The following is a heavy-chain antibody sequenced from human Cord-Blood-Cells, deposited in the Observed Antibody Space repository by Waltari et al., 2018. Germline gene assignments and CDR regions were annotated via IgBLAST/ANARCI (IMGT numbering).Heavy chain of an antibody. V-gene: IGHV4-34*01. CDR3: ARGVSSSWYARYYFDY. Sequence: QVQLQQWGAGLLKRSETLSLTGAVYGGSFSGYYSSWIRQPPGKGLEWIGEINHSGSTNYNPSLKSRVTISVDTSKNQFSLKLSSVTAADTAVYYCARGVSSSWYARYYFDYWGQGTLVTVSS. CDR2: INHSGST. CDR1: GGSFSGYY. J-gene: IGHJ4*02. D-gene: IGHD6-13*01.